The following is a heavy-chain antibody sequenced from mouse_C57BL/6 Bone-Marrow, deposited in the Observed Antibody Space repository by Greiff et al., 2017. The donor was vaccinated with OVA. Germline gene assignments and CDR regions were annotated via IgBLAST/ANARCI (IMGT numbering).Heavy chain of an antibody. CDR1: GYTFTSYG. CDR3: AREPGGQLRLLDY. J-gene: IGHJ2*01. V-gene: IGHV1-81*01. CDR2: IYPRSGNT. D-gene: IGHD3-2*02. Sequence: QVQRQQSGAELARPGASVKLSCKASGYTFTSYGISWVKQRTGQGLEWIGEIYPRSGNTYYNEKFKGKATLTADKSSSTAYMELRSLTSEDSAVYFCAREPGGQLRLLDYWGQGTTLTVSS.